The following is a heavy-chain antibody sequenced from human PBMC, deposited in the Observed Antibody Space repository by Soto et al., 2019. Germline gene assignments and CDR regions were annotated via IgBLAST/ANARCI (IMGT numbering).Heavy chain of an antibody. J-gene: IGHJ4*02. CDR1: GFPFTTVW. D-gene: IGHD1-1*01. Sequence: EVQLVESGGGLVKPGESLRLSCVASGFPFTTVWMNWVRQAPGKGPEWLGRVKTKAEGATTEYAEPAKGRFTILRDDSINTVYLQMTSLRIEDTALYYCTSRIRTTNDNWGQGTLVTVSS. CDR2: VKTKAEGATT. CDR3: TSRIRTTNDN. V-gene: IGHV3-15*07.